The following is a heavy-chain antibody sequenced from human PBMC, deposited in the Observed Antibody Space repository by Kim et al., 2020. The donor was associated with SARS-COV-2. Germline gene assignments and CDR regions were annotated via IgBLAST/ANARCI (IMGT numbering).Heavy chain of an antibody. Sequence: AVSVNERFTITRDNAKNSLYLQMNSLRAEDTAVYYCARATRDYYYGMDVWGQGTTVTVSS. J-gene: IGHJ6*02. CDR3: ARATRDYYYGMDV. V-gene: IGHV3-11*04. D-gene: IGHD2-2*01.